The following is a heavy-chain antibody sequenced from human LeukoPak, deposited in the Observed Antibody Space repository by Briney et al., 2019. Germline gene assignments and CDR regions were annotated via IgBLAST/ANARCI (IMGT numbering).Heavy chain of an antibody. CDR1: GGSISSSSYY. V-gene: IGHV4-39*07. CDR2: IYYSGST. J-gene: IGHJ1*01. CDR3: ARDYYDSSGYYSECFQH. Sequence: SETLSLTCTVSGGSISSSSYYWGWIRQPPGKGLEWIGSIYYSGSTYYNPSLKSRVTISVDKSKNQFSLKLSSVTAADTAVYYCARDYYDSSGYYSECFQHWGQGTLVTVSS. D-gene: IGHD3-22*01.